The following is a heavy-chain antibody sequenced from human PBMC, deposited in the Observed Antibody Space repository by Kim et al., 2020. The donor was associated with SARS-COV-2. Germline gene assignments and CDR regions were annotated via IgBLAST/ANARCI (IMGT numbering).Heavy chain of an antibody. CDR1: GGSIISSTHY. CDR3: VKVDEEFDN. J-gene: IGHJ4*02. V-gene: IGHV4-39*07. Sequence: SETLSLTCTVSGGSIISSTHYWGWVRQAPGKGLEWIGSVSHDGKTWYDPSLKSRVTLSIDRSNNQFFLRLTSVTAADTAVYFCVKVDEEFDNWGQGTLVTVPS. CDR2: VSHDGKT.